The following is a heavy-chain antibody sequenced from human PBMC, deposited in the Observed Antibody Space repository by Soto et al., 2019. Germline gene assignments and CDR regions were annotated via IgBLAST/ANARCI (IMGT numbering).Heavy chain of an antibody. CDR1: GGTFSSYT. D-gene: IGHD1-1*01. CDR2: TIPILGIA. J-gene: IGHJ3*02. V-gene: IGHV1-69*02. Sequence: QVQLVQSGAEVKKPGSSVKVSCKASGGTFSSYTISWVRQAPGQGLEWMGRTIPILGIANYAQKFQGRVTITADKSTSTADMGVSSLSSEDTAVYYWATVLERPGSGAFDIWGQGTMVAVSS. CDR3: ATVLERPGSGAFDI.